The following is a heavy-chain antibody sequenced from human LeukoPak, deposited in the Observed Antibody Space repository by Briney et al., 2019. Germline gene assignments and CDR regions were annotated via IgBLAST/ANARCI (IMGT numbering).Heavy chain of an antibody. D-gene: IGHD3-3*01. Sequence: SETLSLTCAVYGGSFSGYYWSWIRQPPGKGLEWIGEINHSGSTNYNPSLKSRVTISVDTSKNQFSLKLSSVTAADTAVYYCARVGYDFWSGYYGEVNCYYMDVWGKGTTVTVSS. CDR1: GGSFSGYY. J-gene: IGHJ6*03. CDR3: ARVGYDFWSGYYGEVNCYYMDV. V-gene: IGHV4-34*01. CDR2: INHSGST.